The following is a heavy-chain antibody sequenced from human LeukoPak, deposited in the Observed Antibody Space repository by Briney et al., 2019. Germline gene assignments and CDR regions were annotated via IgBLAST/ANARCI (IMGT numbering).Heavy chain of an antibody. V-gene: IGHV4-39*01. CDR2: IYYSGST. D-gene: IGHD3-10*01. CDR3: ARQFSYASGRGDMDV. J-gene: IGHJ6*02. Sequence: SETLSLTCAVSGDSITTTTYYWERIRQPPGKGLEWIGSIYYSGSTYYNPSLKSRVTISVDTSKNQFSLKLSSVTATDTAVYHCARQFSYASGRGDMDVWGQGTTVTVSS. CDR1: GDSITTTTYY.